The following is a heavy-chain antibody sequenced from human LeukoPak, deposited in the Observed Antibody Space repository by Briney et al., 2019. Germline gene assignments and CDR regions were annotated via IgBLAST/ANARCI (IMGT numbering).Heavy chain of an antibody. V-gene: IGHV4-39*01. D-gene: IGHD5-12*01. CDR1: GGSISSSSYY. Sequence: SDTLALTCTVSGGSISSSSYYWGWIRQPPGKGLEWIGSIYYSGSTYYNPSLKSRVTISVDTSKNQFSLKLSSVTAADTAVYYCARQDSGYDGYFDYWGQGTLVTVSS. J-gene: IGHJ4*02. CDR3: ARQDSGYDGYFDY. CDR2: IYYSGST.